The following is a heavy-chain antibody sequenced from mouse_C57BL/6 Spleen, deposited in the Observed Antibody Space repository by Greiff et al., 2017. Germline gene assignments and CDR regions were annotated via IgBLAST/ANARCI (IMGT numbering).Heavy chain of an antibody. CDR1: GYTFTSYW. D-gene: IGHD3-3*01. Sequence: VQLQQPGAELVRPGSSVKLSCKASGYTFTSYWMDWVKQRPGQGLEWIGKIYRSDSETHYNQKFKDKATLTVDKSSSTAYMQLSSLTSEESAVYYCARGGWESYFDYWGQGTTLTVSS. CDR2: IYRSDSET. V-gene: IGHV1-61*01. J-gene: IGHJ2*01. CDR3: ARGGWESYFDY.